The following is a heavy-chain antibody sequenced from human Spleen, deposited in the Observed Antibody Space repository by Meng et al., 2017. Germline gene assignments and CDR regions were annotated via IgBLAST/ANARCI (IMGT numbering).Heavy chain of an antibody. CDR3: ARSIAVAGTIVNAFDI. V-gene: IGHV1-2*02. Sequence: ASVKVSCKASGYNFPDYYMHWVRQAPGQGLEWMGWINPNSGGTNYAQKFQGRVTMTRDTSISTAYMELSRLRSDDTAVYYCARSIAVAGTIVNAFDIWGQGTMVTVSS. CDR2: INPNSGGT. J-gene: IGHJ3*02. CDR1: GYNFPDYY. D-gene: IGHD6-19*01.